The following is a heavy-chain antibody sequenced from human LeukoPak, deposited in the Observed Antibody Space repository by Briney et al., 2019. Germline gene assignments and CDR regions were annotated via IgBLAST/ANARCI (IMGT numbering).Heavy chain of an antibody. CDR3: ARETVTGDLSSDY. V-gene: IGHV4-30-4*01. CDR1: GGSISSGDYY. Sequence: SETLSLTCTVSGGSISSGDYYWSWIRQPPGKGLEWIGYIYYSGSTYYNPSLKGRVTISVDTSKNQFSLKLSSVTAADTAVYYCARETVTGDLSSDYWGQGTLVTVSS. D-gene: IGHD7-27*01. CDR2: IYYSGST. J-gene: IGHJ4*02.